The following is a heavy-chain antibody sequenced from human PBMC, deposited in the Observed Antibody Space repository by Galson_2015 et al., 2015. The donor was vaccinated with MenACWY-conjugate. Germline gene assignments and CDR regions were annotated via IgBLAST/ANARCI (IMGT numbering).Heavy chain of an antibody. D-gene: IGHD3-10*01. Sequence: SETLSLTCTVSGGSVSSSSYYWGWIRQPPGKGLEWIGRIYYRGSTNYNPSLKSRVTMSVDTSKNQFSLKLSSVTAADTAVYYCARHHYGSGSYYYDVIDYWGQGTLVTVSS. V-gene: IGHV4-39*01. CDR2: IYYRGST. J-gene: IGHJ4*02. CDR1: GGSVSSSSYY. CDR3: ARHHYGSGSYYYDVIDY.